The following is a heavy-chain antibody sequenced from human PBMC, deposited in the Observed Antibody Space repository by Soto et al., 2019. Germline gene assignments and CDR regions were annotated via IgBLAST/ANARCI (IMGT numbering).Heavy chain of an antibody. CDR1: GFTFSDHY. V-gene: IGHV3-72*01. CDR3: ARGCWSKGVCYRYIDL. CDR2: TRTKANSYTT. J-gene: IGHJ2*01. Sequence: RLSCAASGFTFSDHYMDWVLQSPGKGLELVGRTRTKANSYTTEYAASVKGRFTISRDDPKNSLYLQMNSLKTEDTAVYYCARGCWSKGVCYRYIDLWGGGTLV. D-gene: IGHD2-8*01.